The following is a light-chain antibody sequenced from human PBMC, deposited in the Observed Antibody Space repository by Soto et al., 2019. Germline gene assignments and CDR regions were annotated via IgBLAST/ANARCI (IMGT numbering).Light chain of an antibody. J-gene: IGKJ4*01. CDR1: QSVSSN. CDR2: GAS. CDR3: QQYNNWGV. V-gene: IGKV3-15*01. Sequence: EIVMTQSPATLSVSPGERATLSCRASQSVSSNLAWYQQKPGQAPRLLIYGASTRATGIPARFSGSGSGTEFTLTISSLQSEDFAVYYCQQYNNWGVFGGGTKVEIK.